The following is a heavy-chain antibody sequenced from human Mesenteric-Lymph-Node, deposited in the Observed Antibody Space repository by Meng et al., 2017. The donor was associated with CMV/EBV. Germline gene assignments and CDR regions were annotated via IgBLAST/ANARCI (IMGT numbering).Heavy chain of an antibody. D-gene: IGHD2-15*01. CDR3: ARIPGVSSYYYYGMDV. Sequence: SETLSLSCTVSGGSISNYYWSWIRQPTGKGLEWIGYIYYSGSTNYNPSLKSRVTISVDTSKDQFSLRLRSVTAADTAVYYCARIPGVSSYYYYGMDVWGQGTTVTVYS. CDR1: GGSISNYY. V-gene: IGHV4-59*01. J-gene: IGHJ6*02. CDR2: IYYSGST.